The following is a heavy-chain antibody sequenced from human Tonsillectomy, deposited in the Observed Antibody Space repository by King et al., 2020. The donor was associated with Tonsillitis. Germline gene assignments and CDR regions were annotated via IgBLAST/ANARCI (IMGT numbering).Heavy chain of an antibody. Sequence: VQLVESGGGLVQPGRSLRLSCTASGFTFGDYTMSWFRQAPGKGLEWVGFIRSRAYGGTTEYAASMKGRFTISRDDSKSIAYLQMNSLKTEDTAVYYYTRVGTMIVVADYWGQGTLVTVSS. CDR3: TRVGTMIVVADY. D-gene: IGHD3-22*01. V-gene: IGHV3-49*03. CDR2: IRSRAYGGTT. CDR1: GFTFGDYT. J-gene: IGHJ4*02.